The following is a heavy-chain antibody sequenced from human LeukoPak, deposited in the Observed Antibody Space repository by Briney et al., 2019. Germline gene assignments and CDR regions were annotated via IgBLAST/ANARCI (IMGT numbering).Heavy chain of an antibody. V-gene: IGHV4-59*08. D-gene: IGHD1-26*01. CDR3: ARLGFSNSGSYLAPSDY. CDR1: GGSISGYY. CDR2: IYYSGGT. Sequence: SETLSLTCTVSGGSISGYYWSWIRQPPGKGLEWIGYIYYSGGTNYNPSLKSRVTISVDTSKNQFSLKLSSVTAADTAVYYCARLGFSNSGSYLAPSDYWGQGTLVTVSS. J-gene: IGHJ4*02.